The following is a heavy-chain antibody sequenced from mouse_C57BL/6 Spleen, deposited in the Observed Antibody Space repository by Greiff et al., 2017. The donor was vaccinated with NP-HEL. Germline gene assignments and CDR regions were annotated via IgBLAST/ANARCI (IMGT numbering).Heavy chain of an antibody. D-gene: IGHD4-1*01. CDR1: GYTFTDYE. CDR3: TYQKLRRRELGRRDY. V-gene: IGHV1-15*01. Sequence: QVQLQQSGAELVRPGASVTLSCKASGYTFTDYEMHWVKQTPVHGLEWIGAIDPETGGTAYNQKFKGKAILTADKSSSTAYMELRSLTSEDSAVYYCTYQKLRRRELGRRDYWGQGTTLTVSS. CDR2: IDPETGGT. J-gene: IGHJ2*01.